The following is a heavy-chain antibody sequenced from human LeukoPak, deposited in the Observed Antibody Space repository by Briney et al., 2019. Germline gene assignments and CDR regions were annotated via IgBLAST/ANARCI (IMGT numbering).Heavy chain of an antibody. V-gene: IGHV3-66*01. CDR1: GFTFSDAW. CDR2: IYSGDTT. Sequence: GGSLRLSCAASGFTFSDAWMTWDRQAPGKGLEWVSVIYSGDTTFYADSVRGKFTISRDKSKNTPYLQMNSLRAEDTAVYYCASILRSSSGYYFDYWGQGTLVTVSS. D-gene: IGHD3-10*01. J-gene: IGHJ4*02. CDR3: ASILRSSSGYYFDY.